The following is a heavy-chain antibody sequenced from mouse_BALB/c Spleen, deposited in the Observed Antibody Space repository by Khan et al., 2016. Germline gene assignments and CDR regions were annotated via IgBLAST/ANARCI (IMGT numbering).Heavy chain of an antibody. CDR2: ISHSGDS. D-gene: IGHD1-2*01. CDR1: GDSITSGH. Sequence: VQLKESGPSLAKPSQTLSLTCSVTGDSITSGHWNWIRKFPGNKFDFMGYISHSGDSYYNPSLKSRISITRDTSKNQYYLQLNSVTTEDTATYYFATWDYYSSAFAYWGQGTLVTVSA. V-gene: IGHV3-8*02. CDR3: ATWDYYSSAFAY. J-gene: IGHJ3*01.